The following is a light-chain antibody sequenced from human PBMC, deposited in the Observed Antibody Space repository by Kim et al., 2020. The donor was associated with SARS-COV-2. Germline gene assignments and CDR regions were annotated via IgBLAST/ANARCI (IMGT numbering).Light chain of an antibody. V-gene: IGLV1-47*01. CDR3: AACDDSLSGCV. CDR2: RNN. CDR1: SSNIGSNY. J-gene: IGLJ7*01. Sequence: QRVTISCSVTSSNIGSNYVDWYRQLPGTARKRLIYRNNQRPSGVPDRFSGSKSGTSAYLAISGLRSEDEAVYYCAACDDSLSGCVFGGGTQLTV.